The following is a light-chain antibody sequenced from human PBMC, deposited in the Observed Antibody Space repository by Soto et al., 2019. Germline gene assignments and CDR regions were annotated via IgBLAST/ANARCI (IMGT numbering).Light chain of an antibody. CDR2: DVS. J-gene: IGLJ1*01. CDR1: SSDVGGYNY. CDR3: SSYTSSSTYV. V-gene: IGLV2-14*01. Sequence: AVRTQPGSVGGAPGQWSTMSCTGTSSDVGGYNYVSWYQQHPGNAPKLMIYDVSNRPSGVSNRFSGSKSGNTASLTISGLQAEDEADYYCSSYTSSSTYVFGSGTKVTVL.